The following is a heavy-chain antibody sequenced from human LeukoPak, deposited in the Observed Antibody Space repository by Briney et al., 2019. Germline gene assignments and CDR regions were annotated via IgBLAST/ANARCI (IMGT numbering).Heavy chain of an antibody. Sequence: PGGSLRLSCAASGFTLSSYSMNWVRQAPGKGLEWVSYISSSSSTIYYADSVKGRFTISRDNAKNSLYLQMNSLRAEDTAVYYCASPGGVVDSYYYYMDVWGKGTTVTVSS. CDR1: GFTLSSYS. J-gene: IGHJ6*03. CDR3: ASPGGVVDSYYYYMDV. V-gene: IGHV3-48*04. CDR2: ISSSSSTI. D-gene: IGHD3-16*01.